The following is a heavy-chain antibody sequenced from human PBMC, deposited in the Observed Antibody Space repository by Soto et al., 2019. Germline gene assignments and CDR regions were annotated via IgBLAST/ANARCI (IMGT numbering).Heavy chain of an antibody. Sequence: QVQLVQSGAEVKEPGDSVRVSCEASGYTFSAYYIHWVRQAPGQGLEWMGWINPKFGDTTYAPDFQGMVTMTKDMSISTVYMALSMLTSELTAIYYCARNMYYYYSPGSGNGHGVWGQGTTVTVFS. CDR1: GYTFSAYY. V-gene: IGHV1-2*02. CDR2: INPKFGDT. CDR3: ARNMYYYYSPGSGNGHGV. J-gene: IGHJ6*02. D-gene: IGHD3-10*01.